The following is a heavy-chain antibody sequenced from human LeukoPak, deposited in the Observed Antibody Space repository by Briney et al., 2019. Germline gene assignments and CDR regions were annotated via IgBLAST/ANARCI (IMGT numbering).Heavy chain of an antibody. CDR3: ARDLECSSTSCYED. CDR1: GGTFSSYA. CDR2: IIPIFGTA. D-gene: IGHD2-2*01. J-gene: IGHJ4*02. Sequence: SVKVSCKASGGTFSSYAISWVRQAPGQGLEWMGGIIPIFGTANYAQKFQGRVTITADESTSTPYMELSSLRSEDTAVYYCARDLECSSTSCYEDWGQGTLVTVSS. V-gene: IGHV1-69*13.